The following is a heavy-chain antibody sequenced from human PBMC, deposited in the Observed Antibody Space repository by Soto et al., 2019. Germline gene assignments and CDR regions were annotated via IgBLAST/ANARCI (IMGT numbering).Heavy chain of an antibody. J-gene: IGHJ6*01. V-gene: IGHV4-30-2*01. D-gene: IGHD3-10*01. CDR1: GGSISSGGYS. Sequence: SETLSLTCAVSGGSISSGGYSWSWIRQPPGKGLEWIGYMYHSGSTYYNPSLKSRVTISIDTSKNQFSLKLSSVTAADTAVYYFLKVSGDYYYGMDVWGQGTSETVSS. CDR3: LKVSGDYYYGMDV. CDR2: MYHSGST.